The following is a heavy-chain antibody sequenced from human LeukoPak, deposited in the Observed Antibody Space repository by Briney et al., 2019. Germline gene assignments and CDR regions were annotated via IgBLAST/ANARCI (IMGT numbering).Heavy chain of an antibody. J-gene: IGHJ4*02. Sequence: ASVKVSCKASGGTFNSYAISWVRQAPGQGLEWMGRIIPIFNTADYAQKFQGRVTITTDESTSTAYMEVSSLRSEDTAVYYCGRKAGDCGGNSCYSIDYWGQGTLVAVSS. CDR3: GRKAGDCGGNSCYSIDY. CDR2: IIPIFNTA. V-gene: IGHV1-69*05. CDR1: GGTFNSYA. D-gene: IGHD2-15*01.